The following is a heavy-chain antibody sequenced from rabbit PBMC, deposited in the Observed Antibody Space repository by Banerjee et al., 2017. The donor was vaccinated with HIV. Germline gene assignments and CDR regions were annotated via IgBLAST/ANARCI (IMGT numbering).Heavy chain of an antibody. CDR3: AKTYGSGSGYLYVNL. Sequence: QEQLVESGGGLATLGGSLNLSCKASGITLRNNYVIYWVRQVPEKGLEWIACIDIGASASTWYASWAKGRFTISKTSSTTVTLQMTSLTTADTATYFCAKTYGSGSGYLYVNLWGPGTRVTV. V-gene: IGHV1S45*01. CDR1: GITLRNNYV. CDR2: IDIGASAST. D-gene: IGHD1-1*01. J-gene: IGHJ4*01.